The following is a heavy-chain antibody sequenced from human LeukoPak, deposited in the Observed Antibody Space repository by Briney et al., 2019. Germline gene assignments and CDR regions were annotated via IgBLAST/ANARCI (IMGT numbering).Heavy chain of an antibody. D-gene: IGHD6-19*01. CDR3: TRRRSGWFQDY. V-gene: IGHV3-15*01. CDR2: IKSKTEGGTT. CDR1: GFTFSSHW. Sequence: GGSLRLSCTASGFTFSSHWMTWVRQPPGKGLEWVGRIKSKTEGGTTDYAAPVKGRFTISRDDSKNTLYLQMNSLKTEDTAVYYCTRRRSGWFQDYWGQGTLVTVSS. J-gene: IGHJ4*02.